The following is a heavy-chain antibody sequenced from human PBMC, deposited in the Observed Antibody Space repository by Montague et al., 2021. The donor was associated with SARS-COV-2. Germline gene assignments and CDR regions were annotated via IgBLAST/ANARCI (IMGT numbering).Heavy chain of an antibody. V-gene: IGHV4-39*01. Sequence: SETLSLTCTVSGGSISNKDYYWGWIRQSPGKGLEWIVSSLYGDTTFYNPSLHSRLTISADTAKNQFSLKLSSVTAADTAVYYRARHTDNAGRTMDFWGQGTLVIVSS. D-gene: IGHD1-26*01. CDR2: SLYGDTT. CDR3: ARHTDNAGRTMDF. CDR1: GGSISNKDYY. J-gene: IGHJ4*02.